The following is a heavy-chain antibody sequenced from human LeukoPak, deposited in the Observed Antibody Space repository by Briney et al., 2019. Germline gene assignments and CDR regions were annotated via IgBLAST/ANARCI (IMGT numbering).Heavy chain of an antibody. J-gene: IGHJ4*02. Sequence: GESLKISCKGSGYSFANYWIGWVRQMPGKGLEWMGIIYPCDADTRYSPSFQGQVTISADRSISTAYLQWSSLKASATAMYYCARSSSGWLLPIFYFDFWGQGTLVTVSS. CDR3: ARSSSGWLLPIFYFDF. D-gene: IGHD6-19*01. CDR1: GYSFANYW. CDR2: IYPCDADT. V-gene: IGHV5-51*01.